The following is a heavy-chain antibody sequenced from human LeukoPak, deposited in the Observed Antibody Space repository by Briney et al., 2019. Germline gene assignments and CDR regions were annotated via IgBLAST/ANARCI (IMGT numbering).Heavy chain of an antibody. V-gene: IGHV4-59*08. CDR2: IYYNGKT. CDR3: ARGGWSVDY. Sequence: SETLSLTCTVSGGSMSSYYWSWIWQPPGKGLEWIGYIYYNGKTNYSPSLNSRVAISVDTSRNQFSLKLNSVTAADTAVYHCARGGWSVDYWGQGTLVTVSS. CDR1: GGSMSSYY. D-gene: IGHD6-19*01. J-gene: IGHJ4*02.